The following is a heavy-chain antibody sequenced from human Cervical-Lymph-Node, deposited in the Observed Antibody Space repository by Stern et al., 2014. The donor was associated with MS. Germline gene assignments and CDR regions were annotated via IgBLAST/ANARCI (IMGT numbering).Heavy chain of an antibody. V-gene: IGHV3-30*18. CDR2: ISYDGSNK. CDR3: AKESGYQLLLRFAY. CDR1: GFTFSSYG. D-gene: IGHD2-2*01. Sequence: VQLVESGGGVVQPGRSLRLSCVASGFTFSSYGMHWVRQAPGKGLEWVAVISYDGSNKYYADSVKGRFTISRDNSKNTLYLQMNSLRAEDTAVYYCAKESGYQLLLRFAYWGQGTLVTVSS. J-gene: IGHJ4*02.